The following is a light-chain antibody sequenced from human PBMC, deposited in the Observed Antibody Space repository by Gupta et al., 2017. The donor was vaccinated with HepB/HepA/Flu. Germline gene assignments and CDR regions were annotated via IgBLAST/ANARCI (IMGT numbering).Light chain of an antibody. Sequence: DIQLTQSPSSLSASVGDSVTITCRASQSIRNYLNWYQQKPGKDPKLLIYTASSLQSGVPTRFSGSGSGTEYTPTTSSLQPEDVAAYFCQQRYSFPFTFGQGTQLEIK. J-gene: IGKJ2*01. CDR2: TAS. CDR3: QQRYSFPFT. V-gene: IGKV1-39*01. CDR1: QSIRNY.